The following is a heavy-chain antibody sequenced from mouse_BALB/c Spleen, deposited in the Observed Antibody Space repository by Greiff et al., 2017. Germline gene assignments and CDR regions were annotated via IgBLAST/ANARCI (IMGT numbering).Heavy chain of an antibody. J-gene: IGHJ1*01. D-gene: IGHD5-1-1*01. CDR3: AKYDWYFDV. V-gene: IGHV2-6-7*01. Sequence: VKLQESGPGLVAPSQTLSITCTASGFSLTGYGVNWVRQPPGKGLEWLGMIWGDGSTDYNSALKSRLSISKDNSKRQVFLKMNSLQTYDTARYYCAKYDWYFDVWGAGTTVTVSS. CDR1: GFSLTGYG. CDR2: IWGDGST.